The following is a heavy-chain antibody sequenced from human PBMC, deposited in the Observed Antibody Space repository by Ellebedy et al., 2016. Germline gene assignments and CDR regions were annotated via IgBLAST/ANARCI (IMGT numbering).Heavy chain of an antibody. V-gene: IGHV1-2*04. D-gene: IGHD3-10*01. CDR1: GYTFTGYY. CDR3: ARGYYYGSGSYLSPHYYGMDV. CDR2: INPNSGGT. Sequence: ASVKVSCKASGYTFTGYYMHWVRQATGQGLEWMGWINPNSGGTNYAQKFQGWVTMTRDTSISTAYMELSRLRSDDTAVYYCARGYYYGSGSYLSPHYYGMDVWGPGTTVTVSS. J-gene: IGHJ6*02.